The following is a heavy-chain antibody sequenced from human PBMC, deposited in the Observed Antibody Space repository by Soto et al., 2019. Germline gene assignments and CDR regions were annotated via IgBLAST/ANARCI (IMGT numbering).Heavy chain of an antibody. J-gene: IGHJ6*02. CDR3: TTEPTYDFWSGYYIHYYYYGMDV. Sequence: TGGSLRLSCAASGFTFSNAWMSWVRQAPGKGLEWVGRIKSKTDGGTTDYAAPVKGRFTISRDDSKNTLYLQMNSLKTEDTAVYYCTTEPTYDFWSGYYIHYYYYGMDVWGQGTTVTVSS. CDR1: GFTFSNAW. V-gene: IGHV3-15*01. CDR2: IKSKTDGGTT. D-gene: IGHD3-3*01.